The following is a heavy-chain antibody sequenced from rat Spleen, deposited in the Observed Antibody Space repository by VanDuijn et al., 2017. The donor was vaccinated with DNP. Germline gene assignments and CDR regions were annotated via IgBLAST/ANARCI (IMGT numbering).Heavy chain of an antibody. J-gene: IGHJ2*01. CDR2: ISYHGGST. CDR1: GFTFSDYY. V-gene: IGHV5-22*01. CDR3: AKNSGYYFDY. Sequence: EVQLVESGGGLVQPGRSLKLSCTASGFTFSDYYMAWVRQAPTEGLECVAYISYHGGSTYYGDSVKGRFTISRDNAKTTLYLQMNSLKSEDTATYYCAKNSGYYFDYWGQGVMVTVSS. D-gene: IGHD4-3*01.